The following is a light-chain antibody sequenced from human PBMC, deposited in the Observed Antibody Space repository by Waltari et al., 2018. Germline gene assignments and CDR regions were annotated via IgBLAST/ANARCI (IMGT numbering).Light chain of an antibody. CDR3: QQYDHGPWT. J-gene: IGKJ1*01. V-gene: IGKV3D-15*01. CDR2: VTS. Sequence: DIVMTQSPATLSLSPGDSATLSCRASQSVKSTFAWFQQKSGQPPRLHIYVTSTRATGIPARFSGSGSGTEFSLTISSLQPEDFATYYGQQYDHGPWTFCQRTRVEAK. CDR1: QSVKST.